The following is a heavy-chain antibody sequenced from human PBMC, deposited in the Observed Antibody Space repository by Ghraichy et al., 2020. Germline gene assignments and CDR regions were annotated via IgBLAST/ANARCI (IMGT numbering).Heavy chain of an antibody. Sequence: ETLSLTCAASGFTFSSYSMNWVRQAPEKGLEWVSSISSSSSYLYYADSVKGRFTISRDNAKNSLYLQMNSLRAEDTAVYYCARARSGWYESNDAFDIWGQGTMVTVSS. J-gene: IGHJ3*02. CDR1: GFTFSSYS. CDR2: ISSSSSYL. D-gene: IGHD6-19*01. CDR3: ARARSGWYESNDAFDI. V-gene: IGHV3-21*01.